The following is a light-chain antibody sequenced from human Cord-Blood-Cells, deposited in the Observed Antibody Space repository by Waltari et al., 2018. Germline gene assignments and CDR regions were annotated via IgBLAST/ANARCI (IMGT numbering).Light chain of an antibody. CDR2: EVS. V-gene: IGLV2-23*02. J-gene: IGLJ1*01. CDR3: CSYAGSSTYV. CDR1: SSALGSYNL. Sequence: QSALTQPASVSGSPGQSITIPCTGTSSALGSYNLVSCYQQHPGKAPKLMIYEVSKRPSGVSNRFSGSKSGNTASLTISGLQAEDEADYYCCSYAGSSTYVFGTGTKVTVL.